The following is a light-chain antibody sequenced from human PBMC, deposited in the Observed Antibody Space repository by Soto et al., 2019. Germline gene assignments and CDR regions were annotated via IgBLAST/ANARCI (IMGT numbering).Light chain of an antibody. CDR1: QSVSSSY. Sequence: EIVLTQSPGTLSLSPGERATLFCRASQSVSSSYLAWYQQRLGQAPRPLIYGASNRAPGIPDRFSGSGSGTDFTLTITRLEPEDFAMYFCQQYGSSLIFGPGTKVDIK. J-gene: IGKJ3*01. CDR2: GAS. V-gene: IGKV3-20*01. CDR3: QQYGSSLI.